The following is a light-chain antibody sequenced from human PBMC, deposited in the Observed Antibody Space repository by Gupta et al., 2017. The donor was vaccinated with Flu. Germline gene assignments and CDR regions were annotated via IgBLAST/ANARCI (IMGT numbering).Light chain of an antibody. CDR2: GAS. Sequence: IVLTQSPGTLSLSPGERATLSCRASQSVTSAYLAWYQQKPGQAPRLLIYGASTRATGVPDRFSGSGSGTDFTLTISRLEPEDFAVYYCQQFSNSARYTFGHGTKVDVK. CDR1: QSVTSAY. V-gene: IGKV3-20*01. J-gene: IGKJ3*01. CDR3: QQFSNSARYT.